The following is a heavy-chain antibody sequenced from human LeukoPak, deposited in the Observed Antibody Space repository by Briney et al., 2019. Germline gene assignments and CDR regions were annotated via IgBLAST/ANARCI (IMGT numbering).Heavy chain of an antibody. CDR2: INPNSGGT. CDR3: ARERRPNDCSSTSCDEYFDY. Sequence: GASVKVSCKASGYTSTGYYMHRVRQAPGQGLEWMGWINPNSGGTNYAQNFQGRVTMTRDTSVGTAYMELSRLRSDDTAVYYCARERRPNDCSSTSCDEYFDYWGQGTLVTVSS. CDR1: GYTSTGYY. J-gene: IGHJ4*02. D-gene: IGHD2-2*01. V-gene: IGHV1-2*02.